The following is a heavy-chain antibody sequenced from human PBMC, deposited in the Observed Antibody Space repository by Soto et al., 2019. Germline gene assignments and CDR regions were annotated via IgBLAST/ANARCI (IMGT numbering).Heavy chain of an antibody. J-gene: IGHJ5*02. CDR3: ARNRARNCFEP. Sequence: PSETLSLTCIFSVGSISSSSYYCGWVRQPPWKGLEWIGSIYYSGSTYYNPSLKSRVTISVDTSKNQFSLKLSSVTAADTAVFYCARNRARNCFEPLGQGTLVNVS. V-gene: IGHV4-39*01. CDR2: IYYSGST. D-gene: IGHD6-6*01. CDR1: VGSISSSSYY.